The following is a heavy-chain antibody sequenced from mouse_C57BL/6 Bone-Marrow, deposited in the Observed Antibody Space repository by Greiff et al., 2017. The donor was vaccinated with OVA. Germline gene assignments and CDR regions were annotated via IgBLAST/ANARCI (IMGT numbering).Heavy chain of an antibody. CDR1: GFTFSDAW. J-gene: IGHJ4*01. CDR2: IRNKANNHAT. D-gene: IGHD2-4*01. V-gene: IGHV6-6*01. CDR3: TPYDYYEGYYAMDY. Sequence: EVKLQESGGGLVQPGGSMKLSCAASGFTFSDAWMDWVRQSPEKGLEWVAAIRNKANNHATYYAVSVKGRFTISRADSKSSFYLQMNSLRAEDTCIYYCTPYDYYEGYYAMDYWGQGTSVTVSS.